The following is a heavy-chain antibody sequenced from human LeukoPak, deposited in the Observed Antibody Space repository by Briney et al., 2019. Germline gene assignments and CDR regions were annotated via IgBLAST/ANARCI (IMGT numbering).Heavy chain of an antibody. V-gene: IGHV3-21*04. CDR1: GFTFSSYS. J-gene: IGHJ3*02. Sequence: PGGSLRLSCAASGFTFSSYSMNWVRQAPGKGLEWVSSISSSSSYIYYADSVKGRFTISRDNAKNSLYLQMNSLRAEDSAVYYCARFITVVTSGAFDIWGQGTMVTVSS. CDR2: ISSSSSYI. CDR3: ARFITVVTSGAFDI. D-gene: IGHD4-23*01.